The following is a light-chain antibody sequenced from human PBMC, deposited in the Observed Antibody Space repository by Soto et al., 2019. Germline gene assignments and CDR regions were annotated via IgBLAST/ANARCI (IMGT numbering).Light chain of an antibody. CDR1: RDISHY. J-gene: IGKJ1*01. CDR3: QNYNSALGT. CDR2: AAS. Sequence: DIQMTQSPSSLSASVGDRVIITCRASRDISHYLAWYQQKPGKVPKLLLYAASTLQSGVPSRFSGSGSGTDFTLTISSLQPEDVATYYCQNYNSALGTFGQGTKVEIK. V-gene: IGKV1-27*01.